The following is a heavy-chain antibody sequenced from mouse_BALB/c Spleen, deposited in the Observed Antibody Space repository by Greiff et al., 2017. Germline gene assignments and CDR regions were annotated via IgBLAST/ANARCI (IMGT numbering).Heavy chain of an antibody. Sequence: EVKVVESGGGLVQPGGSLRLSCATSGFTFTDYYMSWVRQPPGKALEWLGFIRNKANGYTTEYSAYVKGRFTISRDNSQSILYLQMNTLRAEDSATYYCARDTDYYAMDYWGQGTSVTVSS. V-gene: IGHV7-3*02. J-gene: IGHJ4*01. CDR1: GFTFTDYY. CDR2: IRNKANGYTT. CDR3: ARDTDYYAMDY.